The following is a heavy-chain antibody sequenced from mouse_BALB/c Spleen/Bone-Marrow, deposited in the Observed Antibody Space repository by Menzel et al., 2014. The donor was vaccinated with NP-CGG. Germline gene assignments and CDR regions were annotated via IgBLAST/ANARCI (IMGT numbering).Heavy chain of an antibody. V-gene: IGHV5-12-1*01. CDR2: ISSGGSRT. D-gene: IGHD1-1*01. Sequence: VHLQESGAGLVKPGLSLKISCAASGFAFSSYDMSWVRQTPEKRLEWFAYISSGGSRTYYPDTVKVRFTISKDNAKNTLYLQMSSLKTDDTAIYYCVSPLYYYGSRPFYAMDYWGQGTSVT. CDR3: VSPLYYYGSRPFYAMDY. J-gene: IGHJ4*01. CDR1: GFAFSSYD.